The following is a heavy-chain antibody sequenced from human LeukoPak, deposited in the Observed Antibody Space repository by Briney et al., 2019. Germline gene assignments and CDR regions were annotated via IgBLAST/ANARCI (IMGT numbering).Heavy chain of an antibody. Sequence: PGGSLRLSCAASGFTFSNYWMSWVRQAPGKGLEWVANIKQDGSEKYYVDSVKGRFTISRDNAKNSLYLQMNSLRAEDTAVYYCARGPQYSSSWYYWYFDLWGRGTLVTVSS. D-gene: IGHD6-13*01. V-gene: IGHV3-7*03. CDR2: IKQDGSEK. CDR1: GFTFSNYW. CDR3: ARGPQYSSSWYYWYFDL. J-gene: IGHJ2*01.